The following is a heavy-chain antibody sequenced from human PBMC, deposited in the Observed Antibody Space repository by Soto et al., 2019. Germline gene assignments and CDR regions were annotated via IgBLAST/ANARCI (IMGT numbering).Heavy chain of an antibody. V-gene: IGHV4-31*03. CDR3: ARDIGVRGNRKGDDAFDI. J-gene: IGHJ3*02. D-gene: IGHD3-10*01. CDR2: IYYSGST. CDR1: GGSISSGGYY. Sequence: QVQLQESGPGLVKPSQTLSLTCTVSGGSISSGGYYWSWIRQHPGKGLEWIGYIYYSGSTYYNPSLKSRVTISVGTSKNQFSLKLSSVTAADTAVYYCARDIGVRGNRKGDDAFDIWGQGTMVTVSS.